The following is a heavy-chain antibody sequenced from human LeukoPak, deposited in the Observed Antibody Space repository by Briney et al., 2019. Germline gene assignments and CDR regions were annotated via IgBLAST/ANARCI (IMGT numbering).Heavy chain of an antibody. V-gene: IGHV3-30-3*01. CDR1: GFTFSSYA. J-gene: IGHJ4*02. Sequence: PGGSLRLSCAASGFTFSSYAMHWVRQAPGKGLEWVAVISYDGSNKYYADSVKGRFTISRDNSKNTLYLQMNSLRAEDTAVYYCAKDLYSSGWYYFDYWGQGTLVTVSS. CDR2: ISYDGSNK. D-gene: IGHD6-19*01. CDR3: AKDLYSSGWYYFDY.